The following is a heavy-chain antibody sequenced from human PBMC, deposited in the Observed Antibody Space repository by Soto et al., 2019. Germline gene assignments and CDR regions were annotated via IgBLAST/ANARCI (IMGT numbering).Heavy chain of an antibody. CDR2: INPDDSDT. D-gene: IGHD4-17*01. Sequence: GEFLKISCKGFEFTFTTYKIGWVRQMPGKGLEWMGIINPDDSDTRYGPSFQGQVTISADKSINTAYLQWSSLKASDTAIYYCMTSYGDSYYFYYGMDVWGQGTTVTVSS. V-gene: IGHV5-51*01. CDR1: EFTFTTYK. J-gene: IGHJ6*02. CDR3: MTSYGDSYYFYYGMDV.